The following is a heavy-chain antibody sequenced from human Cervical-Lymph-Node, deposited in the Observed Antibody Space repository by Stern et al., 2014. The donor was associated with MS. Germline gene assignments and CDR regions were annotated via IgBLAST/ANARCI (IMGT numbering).Heavy chain of an antibody. CDR3: ARGGTTSAANYYYYGLDV. J-gene: IGHJ6*02. CDR2: ISAYNGNT. CDR1: GYSFTSYG. Sequence: VQLVESGPEVKKPGASVKVSCKASGYSFTSYGISWLRQAPGQGLEWMGWISAYNGNTYYTQNLQDRVTMTTDTSTNTAYMELRSLGSDDTAAYFCARGGTTSAANYYYYGLDVWGQGTTVTVSS. V-gene: IGHV1-18*01. D-gene: IGHD3-16*01.